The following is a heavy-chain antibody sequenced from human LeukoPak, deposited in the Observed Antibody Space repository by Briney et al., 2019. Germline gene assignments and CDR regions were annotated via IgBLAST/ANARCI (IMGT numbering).Heavy chain of an antibody. J-gene: IGHJ3*02. D-gene: IGHD6-19*01. V-gene: IGHV3-21*01. CDR2: ISSSSSYI. CDR1: GFTFSSYA. CDR3: ARGKSAVAGDAFDI. Sequence: GGSLRLSCAASGFTFSSYAMSWVRQAPGKGLEWVSSISSSSSYIYYADSVKGRFTISRDNAKNSLYLQMNSLRAEDTAVYYCARGKSAVAGDAFDIWGQGTMVTVSS.